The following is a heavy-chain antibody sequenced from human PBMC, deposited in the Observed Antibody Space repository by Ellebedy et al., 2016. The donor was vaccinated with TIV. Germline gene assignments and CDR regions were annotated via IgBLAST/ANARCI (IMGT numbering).Heavy chain of an antibody. CDR2: IIPIFGTA. CDR1: GGTFSSYA. J-gene: IGHJ4*02. CDR3: ARGARVEMATNGPLDY. Sequence: SVKVSCXASGGTFSSYAISWVRQAPGQGLEWMGGIIPIFGTANYAQKFQGRVTITADESTSTAYMELSSLRSEDTAVYYCARGARVEMATNGPLDYWGQGTLVTVSS. V-gene: IGHV1-69*13. D-gene: IGHD5-24*01.